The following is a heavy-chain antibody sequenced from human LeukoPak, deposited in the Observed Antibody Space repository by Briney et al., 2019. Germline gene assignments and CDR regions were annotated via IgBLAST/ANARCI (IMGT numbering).Heavy chain of an antibody. J-gene: IGHJ4*02. V-gene: IGHV3-23*01. Sequence: GGSLRLSCAASGFTFSSYAMSWVRQAPGKGLEWVSAISGSGGSTYYADSVKGRFTISRDNSKNTLYLQMNSLRAEDTAVYYCAKDQGTIVVVVAATGYFDYWGQGTLVTVPS. CDR1: GFTFSSYA. CDR2: ISGSGGST. D-gene: IGHD2-15*01. CDR3: AKDQGTIVVVVAATGYFDY.